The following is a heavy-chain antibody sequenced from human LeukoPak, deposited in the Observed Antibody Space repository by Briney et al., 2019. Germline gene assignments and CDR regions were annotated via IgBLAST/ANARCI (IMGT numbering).Heavy chain of an antibody. CDR3: TRWGIAAANFDY. D-gene: IGHD6-13*01. CDR1: GFTFGDYA. CDR2: IGSKAYGGTT. Sequence: GGSLRLSCTASGFTFGDYAMSWFRQAPGKGLEWVGFIGSKAYGGTTEYAASVKGRFTISRDDSKSIAYLQMNSLKTEDTAVYYCTRWGIAAANFDYWGQGTLVTVSS. J-gene: IGHJ4*02. V-gene: IGHV3-49*03.